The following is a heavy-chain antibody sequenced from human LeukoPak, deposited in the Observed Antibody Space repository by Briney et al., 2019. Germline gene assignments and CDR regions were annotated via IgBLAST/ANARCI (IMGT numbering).Heavy chain of an antibody. CDR1: GGSFSGYY. D-gene: IGHD3-10*01. V-gene: IGHV3-23*01. Sequence: PSETLSLTCAVYGGSFSGYYWSWIRQPPGKGLEWVSGIGGSGSSTYYADSVKGRFTISRDNSKNTLYLQMNSLRAEDTAVYYCAKLWFGELGAVYFDYWGQGTLVTVSS. CDR2: IGGSGSST. CDR3: AKLWFGELGAVYFDY. J-gene: IGHJ4*02.